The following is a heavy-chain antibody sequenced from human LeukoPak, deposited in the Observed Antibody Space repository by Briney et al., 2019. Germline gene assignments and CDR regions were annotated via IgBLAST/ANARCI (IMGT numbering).Heavy chain of an antibody. J-gene: IGHJ5*02. V-gene: IGHV1-18*01. CDR3: ARVDLAWSDTSGYYRDWFAP. Sequence: ASVKVSCKASGYTFTSYGISWMRQAPGQGLEWMGWVSAYNGHTNYAQRFQGRVTMTTDTSTTTAYMELRSLRSDDTAVYYCARVDLAWSDTSGYYRDWFAPWGQGTLVTVSS. CDR2: VSAYNGHT. D-gene: IGHD3-22*01. CDR1: GYTFTSYG.